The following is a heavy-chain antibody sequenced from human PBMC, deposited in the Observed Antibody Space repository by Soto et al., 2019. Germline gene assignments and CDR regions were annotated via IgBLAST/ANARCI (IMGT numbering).Heavy chain of an antibody. V-gene: IGHV4-39*01. Sequence: SETLSLTCTVSGGSINSRSYYWGWIRQSPGKGLEWIGRIYYSGSTYYNPSLKRRVAMSVDTSKNQFSLKLRSVTAADTDVYYCASKRTSVVPKAYFDDWGQGSLVTVSS. J-gene: IGHJ4*02. CDR3: ASKRTSVVPKAYFDD. CDR1: GGSINSRSYY. D-gene: IGHD4-17*01. CDR2: IYYSGST.